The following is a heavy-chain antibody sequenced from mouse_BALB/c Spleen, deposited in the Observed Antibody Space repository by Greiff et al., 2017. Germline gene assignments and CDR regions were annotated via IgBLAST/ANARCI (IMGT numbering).Heavy chain of an antibody. CDR3: AIYGSSYYFDV. CDR1: GYTFTSYW. CDR2: IYPGNGDT. V-gene: IGHV1-12*01. Sequence: QVQLQQPGAELVKPGASVKLSCKASGYTFTSYWMHWVKQTPGQGLEWIGAIYPGNGDTSYNQKFKGKATLPADKSSSTAYMQLSSLTSEDSAVYYGAIYGSSYYFDVWGAGTTVTVSS. D-gene: IGHD1-1*01. J-gene: IGHJ1*01.